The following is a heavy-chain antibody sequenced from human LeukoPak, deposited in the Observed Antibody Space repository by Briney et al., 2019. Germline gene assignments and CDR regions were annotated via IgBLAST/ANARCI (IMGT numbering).Heavy chain of an antibody. CDR1: GFTFNSYS. V-gene: IGHV3-48*02. CDR2: ISSSSNV. Sequence: GGSLRLSCAASGFTFNSYSINWVRQAPGKGLEWISYISSSSNVYYADSVEGRFTISRDNTKNSLYLQMGSLRDDDTAVYYCARDRGVSGNYYDYWGQGTLVTVSS. CDR3: ARDRGVSGNYYDY. D-gene: IGHD3-10*01. J-gene: IGHJ4*02.